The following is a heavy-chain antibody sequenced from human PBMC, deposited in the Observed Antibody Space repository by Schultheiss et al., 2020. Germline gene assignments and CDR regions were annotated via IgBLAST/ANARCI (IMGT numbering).Heavy chain of an antibody. CDR1: GFTFSSYA. D-gene: IGHD2-2*01. CDR2: ISYDGSNK. J-gene: IGHJ3*02. CDR3: ARDWGDVRPLGPDQLPFDAFDI. Sequence: GGSLRLSCAASGFTFSSYAMHWVRQAPGKGLEWVAVISYDGSNKYYADSVKGRFTISRDNSKNTLYLQMNSLRAEDTAVYYCARDWGDVRPLGPDQLPFDAFDIWGQGTMVTVSS. V-gene: IGHV3-30-3*01.